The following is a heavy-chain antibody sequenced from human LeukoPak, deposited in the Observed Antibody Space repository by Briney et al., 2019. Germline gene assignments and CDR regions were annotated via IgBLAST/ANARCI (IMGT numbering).Heavy chain of an antibody. V-gene: IGHV3-30-3*01. CDR1: GFTFSSYA. Sequence: GRSLRLSCAASGFTFSSYAMHWVCQAPGKGLEWVAVISYDGSNKYYADSVKGRFTISRDNSKNTLYLQMNSLRAEDTAVYYCARAYDYVWGTHGLVPASWGQGTLVTVSS. D-gene: IGHD3-16*01. CDR2: ISYDGSNK. CDR3: ARAYDYVWGTHGLVPAS. J-gene: IGHJ4*02.